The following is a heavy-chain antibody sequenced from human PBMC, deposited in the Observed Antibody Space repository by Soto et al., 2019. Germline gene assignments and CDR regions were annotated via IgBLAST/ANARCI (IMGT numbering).Heavy chain of an antibody. CDR1: GFSIYDYS. CDR3: AKVAYSYDSSDHYFDS. Sequence: GGSLRLSCVASGFSIYDYSMHWVRQRPGEGLEWVSRLSWDGGSTSYADSVKGRFTISSDTSKNSLYLQMNTLTTEDTAFYYCAKVAYSYDSSDHYFDSWGQGTLVTVSS. D-gene: IGHD3-22*01. CDR2: LSWDGGST. V-gene: IGHV3-43*01. J-gene: IGHJ4*02.